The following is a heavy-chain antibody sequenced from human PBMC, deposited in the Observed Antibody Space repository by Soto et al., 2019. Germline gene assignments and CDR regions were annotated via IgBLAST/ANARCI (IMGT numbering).Heavy chain of an antibody. D-gene: IGHD1-20*01. CDR2: IKSKTDGGTT. Sequence: GGSLRLSCAASGFNFNAAWMNWVRQSPGKGLEWVGRIKSKTDGGTTDYAAPVKGRFTISRDDSKNTLYLQMNSLKTEDTAVYYCTTVDNWNPLPMNWGQGTLVTVSS. J-gene: IGHJ4*02. CDR3: TTVDNWNPLPMN. V-gene: IGHV3-15*07. CDR1: GFNFNAAW.